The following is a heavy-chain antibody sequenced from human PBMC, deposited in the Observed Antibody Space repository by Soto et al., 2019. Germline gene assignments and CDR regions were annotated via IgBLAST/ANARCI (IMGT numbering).Heavy chain of an antibody. V-gene: IGHV3-33*01. CDR3: VSGSYSSGNNY. Sequence: GESLRLSCAASGFTFSNYGMQWVRQTPGKGLEWVAGIRFDGSNKYYADSVKGRFTISRDNSKNTLYLQMNSLRAEDTALYYCVSGSYSSGNNYWGQGTLVTVSS. J-gene: IGHJ4*02. D-gene: IGHD6-19*01. CDR2: IRFDGSNK. CDR1: GFTFSNYG.